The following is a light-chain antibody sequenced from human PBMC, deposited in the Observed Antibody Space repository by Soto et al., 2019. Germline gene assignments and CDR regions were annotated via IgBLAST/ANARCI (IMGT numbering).Light chain of an antibody. CDR1: SSNIGNNY. J-gene: IGLJ3*02. CDR2: DND. V-gene: IGLV1-51*01. CDR3: ATWARSLSVWV. Sequence: QSVLTQPPSVSAAPGQKVTISCSGSSSNIGNNYVFWYQQLPGTAPKLLIYDNDKRPSGIPDRFSGSKSGTSATLGITGLQTGDGADYYCATWARSLSVWVFGGGTKVTVL.